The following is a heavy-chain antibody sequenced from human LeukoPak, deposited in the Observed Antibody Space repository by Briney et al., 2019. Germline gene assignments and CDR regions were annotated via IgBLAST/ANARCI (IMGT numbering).Heavy chain of an antibody. CDR3: SPGSRHDFDL. CDR1: GFTFSSYW. V-gene: IGHV3-74*01. J-gene: IGHJ3*01. D-gene: IGHD6-25*01. CDR2: INSDGSRT. Sequence: SGGSLRLSCAASGFTFSSYWMHWVRQVPGKGLVWVSRINSDGSRTSYADSVKGGFTISRDNAKNTLYVQMNSLRAEDTAVYYCSPGSRHDFDLWGRGTMVTVSS.